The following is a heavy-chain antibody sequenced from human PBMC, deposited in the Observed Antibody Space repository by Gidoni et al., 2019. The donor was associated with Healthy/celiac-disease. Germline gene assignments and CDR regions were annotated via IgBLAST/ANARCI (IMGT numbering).Heavy chain of an antibody. CDR3: ARDGYYGSGSYYGKYNWFDP. Sequence: QVQLVQSGAEVKKPGSSVKVSCKASGGTFSSYTISWVRQAPGQGLEWMGRIIPILGKANYAQKLQGRVTITADKSTSTAYMELSSLRSEDTAVYYCARDGYYGSGSYYGKYNWFDPWGQGTLVTVSS. CDR1: GGTFSSYT. J-gene: IGHJ5*02. V-gene: IGHV1-69*08. D-gene: IGHD3-10*01. CDR2: IIPILGKA.